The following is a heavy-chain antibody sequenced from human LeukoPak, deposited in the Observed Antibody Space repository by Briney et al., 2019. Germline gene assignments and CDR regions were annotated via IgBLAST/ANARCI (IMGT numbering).Heavy chain of an antibody. Sequence: PGGSLRLSCAASGFTFSRNAMHWVRQAPGKGLEWVAVISYDGKFAYYEDSVKGRFTISRDNSKDTLSLQMNSLSTEDTAVYYCARDSYGYDYWGQGTLVTVSS. J-gene: IGHJ4*02. V-gene: IGHV3-30*03. CDR1: GFTFSRNA. CDR2: ISYDGKFA. CDR3: ARDSYGYDY. D-gene: IGHD5-18*01.